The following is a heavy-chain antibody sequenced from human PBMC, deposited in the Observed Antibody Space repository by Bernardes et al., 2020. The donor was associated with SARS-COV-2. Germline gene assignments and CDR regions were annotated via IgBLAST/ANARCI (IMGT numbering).Heavy chain of an antibody. CDR1: GFSFSSYA. Sequence: GGSLRLSCAASGFSFSSYAMTWVRQAPGKGLEWVSAISGSGGSAYYVESVKGRFTISRDNSKNTLYLQMNSLRVEDTAVFYCAKGAISSWLYWFDPWGQGTLVTVSS. D-gene: IGHD6-13*01. J-gene: IGHJ5*02. V-gene: IGHV3-23*01. CDR2: ISGSGGSA. CDR3: AKGAISSWLYWFDP.